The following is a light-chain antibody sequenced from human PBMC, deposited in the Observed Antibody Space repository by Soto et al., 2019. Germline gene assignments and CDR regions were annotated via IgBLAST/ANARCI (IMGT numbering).Light chain of an antibody. CDR1: SSDVGGYNY. CDR3: SSYTSSSTLV. V-gene: IGLV2-14*01. J-gene: IGLJ3*02. CDR2: DVS. Sequence: QSALTQPASVSGSPGQSITISCTGTSSDVGGYNYVSWYQQHPGKAPKLMIYDVSNRPSGVSNRVSGSKSGNTASLTISGLQAEDEADYYCSSYTSSSTLVFGGGTKRTVL.